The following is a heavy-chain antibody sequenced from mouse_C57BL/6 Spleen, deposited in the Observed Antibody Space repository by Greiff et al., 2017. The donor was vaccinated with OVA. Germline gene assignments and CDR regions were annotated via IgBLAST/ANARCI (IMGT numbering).Heavy chain of an antibody. CDR3: ARGGDYPFAY. CDR1: GFTFSDYG. V-gene: IGHV5-17*01. D-gene: IGHD2-4*01. Sequence: EVKVEESGGGLVKPGGSLKLSCAASGFTFSDYGMHWVRQAPEKGLEWVAYISSGSSTIYYADTVKGRFTISRDNAKNTLFLQMTSLGSEDTAMYYCARGGDYPFAYWGQGTLVTVSA. J-gene: IGHJ3*01. CDR2: ISSGSSTI.